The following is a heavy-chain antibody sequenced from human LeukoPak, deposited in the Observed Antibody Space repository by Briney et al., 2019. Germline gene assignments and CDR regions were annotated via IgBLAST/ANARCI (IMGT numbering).Heavy chain of an antibody. Sequence: GESLKISCKGSGYSFTNYWIGWVRQMPGKGLECMGIIYPGDSDTRYSPSFQGQVTISVDKSISTAYLQWSSLKASDTAMYYCARRVVPTTMGWYLDFWGQGTLVTVSS. J-gene: IGHJ4*02. CDR2: IYPGDSDT. CDR1: GYSFTNYW. V-gene: IGHV5-51*01. D-gene: IGHD2-2*01. CDR3: ARRVVPTTMGWYLDF.